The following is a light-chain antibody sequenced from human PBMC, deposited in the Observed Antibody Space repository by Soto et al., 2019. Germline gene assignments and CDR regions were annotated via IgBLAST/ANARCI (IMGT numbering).Light chain of an antibody. CDR3: YSYAGSNNWV. CDR2: EVS. V-gene: IGLV2-8*01. CDR1: SSDVGGYNY. Sequence: QSALTQPPSASGSPGQSVTISCTGTSSDVGGYNYVSWYQQHPGKAPKLIIFEVSKRPSGVPDRFSGSKSGNTASLTVSGLQAEDEADYYCYSYAGSNNWVFGGGTKLNVL. J-gene: IGLJ3*02.